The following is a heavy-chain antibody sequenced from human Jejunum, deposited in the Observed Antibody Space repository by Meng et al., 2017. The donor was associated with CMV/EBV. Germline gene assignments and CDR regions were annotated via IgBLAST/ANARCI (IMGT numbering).Heavy chain of an antibody. D-gene: IGHD4-17*01. CDR2: LYYSETA. V-gene: IGHV4-59*01. J-gene: IGHJ5*02. CDR3: ATTVHPVAYLNYFDP. Sequence: SGDSITRYDGSWIRQPPGKGLEWIGYLYYSETAYYSHSLRGRVIISADTAKNHFSLSLTSVTAADTAVYFCATTVHPVAYLNYFDPWGQGTLVTVSS. CDR1: GDSITRYD.